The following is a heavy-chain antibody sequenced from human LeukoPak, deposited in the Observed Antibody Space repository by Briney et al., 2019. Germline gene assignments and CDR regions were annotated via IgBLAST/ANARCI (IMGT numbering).Heavy chain of an antibody. Sequence: PGGSLRLSCAASGFTFSSYGVHWVRQAPGKGLEWVAVISYDGSNKYYADSVKGRFTISRDNSKNTLYLQMNGLRAEDTAVYYCAKDPNWNAGLNWFDLWGQGTLVTVSS. CDR1: GFTFSSYG. CDR3: AKDPNWNAGLNWFDL. V-gene: IGHV3-30*18. CDR2: ISYDGSNK. J-gene: IGHJ5*02. D-gene: IGHD1-1*01.